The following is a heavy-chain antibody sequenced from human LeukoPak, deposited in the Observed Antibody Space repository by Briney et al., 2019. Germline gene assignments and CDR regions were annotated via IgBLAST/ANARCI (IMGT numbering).Heavy chain of an antibody. V-gene: IGHV3-48*03. CDR2: ISSSGSTI. J-gene: IGHJ4*02. CDR1: GFTFSSYA. Sequence: GGSLRLSCAASGFTFSSYAMHWVRQAPGKGLEWVSYISSSGSTIYYADSVKGRFTISRDNAKNSLYLQMNSLRAEDTAVYYCASTARIAVAGFDYWGQGTLVTVSS. D-gene: IGHD6-19*01. CDR3: ASTARIAVAGFDY.